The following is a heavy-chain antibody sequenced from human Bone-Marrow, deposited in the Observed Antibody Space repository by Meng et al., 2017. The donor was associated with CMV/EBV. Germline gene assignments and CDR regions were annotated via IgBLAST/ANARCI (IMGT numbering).Heavy chain of an antibody. J-gene: IGHJ6*02. Sequence: WVRQAPSRGVEWVAFIRYEGSNKYYADSVKGRFAICKDNSKNTMYLQMNSMRAEDTAVYYCAKDGGIEYYGSGSYSRGYYYYGMDVWGQGTTVTVSS. D-gene: IGHD3-10*01. CDR3: AKDGGIEYYGSGSYSRGYYYYGMDV. V-gene: IGHV3-30*02. CDR2: IRYEGSNK.